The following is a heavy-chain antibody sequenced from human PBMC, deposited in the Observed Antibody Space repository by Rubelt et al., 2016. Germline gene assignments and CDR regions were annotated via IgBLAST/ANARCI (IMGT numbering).Heavy chain of an antibody. CDR3: AKRSAAGTYYFDD. D-gene: IGHD2-15*01. CDR2: IREDGNEK. V-gene: IGHV3-7*05. J-gene: IGHJ4*02. Sequence: EVQVVESGGGLVQPGGSLRLSCAASGFIFSTYSMSWVRQAPGKGLEWVANIREDGNEKNYLDSVKGRFIISRDNSKYTLDLQMNSLRAEDTAIYYCAKRSAAGTYYFDDWGQGTLVTVSS. CDR1: GFIFSTYS.